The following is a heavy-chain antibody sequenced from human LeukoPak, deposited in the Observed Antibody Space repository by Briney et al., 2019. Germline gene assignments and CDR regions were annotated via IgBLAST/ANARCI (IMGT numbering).Heavy chain of an antibody. CDR3: ATRPPYCSSTSCYQYDY. CDR1: GGTFSSSA. Sequence: SVKVSCKASGGTFSSSAISWVRQAPGQGLEWMGGIIPIFGTANYAQKFQGRVTITTDESTSTAYMELSSLRSDDTAVYYCATRPPYCSSTSCYQYDYWGQGTLVTVSS. J-gene: IGHJ4*02. CDR2: IIPIFGTA. V-gene: IGHV1-69*05. D-gene: IGHD2-2*01.